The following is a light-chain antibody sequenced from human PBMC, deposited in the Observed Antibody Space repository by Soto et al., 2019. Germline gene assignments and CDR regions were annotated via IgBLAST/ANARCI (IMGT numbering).Light chain of an antibody. CDR1: RSDVGGYNY. Sequence: QSALTQPPSASGSPGQSVTISCTGTRSDVGGYNYVSWYQQHPGKAPKLMIYEVSKRPSGVPDRFSGSKSGNTASLTVSGLQAEDEADYYCSSYAGSTWVFGGGTKLTVL. CDR2: EVS. CDR3: SSYAGSTWV. V-gene: IGLV2-8*01. J-gene: IGLJ3*02.